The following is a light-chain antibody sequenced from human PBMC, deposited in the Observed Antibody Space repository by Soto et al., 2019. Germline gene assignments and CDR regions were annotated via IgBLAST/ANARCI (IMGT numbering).Light chain of an antibody. CDR3: QQHGSSPFT. V-gene: IGKV3-20*01. J-gene: IGKJ3*01. Sequence: EIVLTQSPGTLSLSPGARATLSCRASQSVGSNYLAWYQQKPGQAPRLLIYGASNRATGIPDRFSASGSGTDFNLTISRLKPEDFAVYYCQQHGSSPFTFGPGTKVDI. CDR2: GAS. CDR1: QSVGSNY.